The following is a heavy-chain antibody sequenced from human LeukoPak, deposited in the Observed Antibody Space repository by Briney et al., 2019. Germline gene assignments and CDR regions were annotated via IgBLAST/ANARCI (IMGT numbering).Heavy chain of an antibody. CDR3: AREYTAMAYDY. CDR1: GFRFSNYW. Sequence: GGSLRLSCAASGFRFSNYWMSWVRQAPGEGLEWVANIKQDGSEKDYVGSVKGRFTISGDNAKNSLSLQMNNLRVDDSAVYYCAREYTAMAYDYWGQGNLVTVSS. D-gene: IGHD5-18*01. J-gene: IGHJ4*02. V-gene: IGHV3-7*01. CDR2: IKQDGSEK.